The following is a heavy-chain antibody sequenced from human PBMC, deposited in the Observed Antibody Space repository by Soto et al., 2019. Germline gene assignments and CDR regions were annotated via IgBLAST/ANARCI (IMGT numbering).Heavy chain of an antibody. D-gene: IGHD1-7*01. J-gene: IGHJ4*02. CDR2: MSGSSSTT. Sequence: EVRLLDSGGGLVKPGGSLRLSCATSGLTFSNYAMRRVRQAPGGGLEWVSSMSGSSSTTYYADSVRGRFTISRDRSKNTLYLQMSSLRAEDTALYYCAKNQERELPRVIDFWGQGTLVTVSS. CDR1: GLTFSNYA. V-gene: IGHV3-23*01. CDR3: AKNQERELPRVIDF.